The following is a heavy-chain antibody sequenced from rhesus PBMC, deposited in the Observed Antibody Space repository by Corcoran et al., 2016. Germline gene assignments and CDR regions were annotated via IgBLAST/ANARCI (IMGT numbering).Heavy chain of an antibody. CDR1: GGSIRSSY. CDR2: IYGSGSST. V-gene: IGHV4-169*01. J-gene: IGHJ3*01. D-gene: IGHD3-9*01. Sequence: QLQLQESGPGLVKPSETLAVTCAVSGGSIRSSYWSWIRQAPGKGLEWIGFIYGSGSSTNYNPSLKSRVTLSVDTSKNQLSLKLSSVTTADTAVYYCARAAGLDAFDFWGQGLRVTVSS. CDR3: ARAAGLDAFDF.